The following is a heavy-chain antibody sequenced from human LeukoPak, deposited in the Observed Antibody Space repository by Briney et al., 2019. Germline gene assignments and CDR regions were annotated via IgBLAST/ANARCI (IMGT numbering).Heavy chain of an antibody. Sequence: SETLSLTCTVSGGSISSYYWSWIRQPAGKGLEWIGRIYTSGGTNYNPSLKSRVTTSVDTSKNQFSLKLSSVTAADTAVYYCARELIPAAIDYWGQGTLVTVSS. CDR2: IYTSGGT. CDR1: GGSISSYY. D-gene: IGHD2-2*01. CDR3: ARELIPAAIDY. J-gene: IGHJ4*02. V-gene: IGHV4-4*07.